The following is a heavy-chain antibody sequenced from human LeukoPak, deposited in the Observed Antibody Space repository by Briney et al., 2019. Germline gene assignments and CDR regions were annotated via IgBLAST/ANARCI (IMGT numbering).Heavy chain of an antibody. D-gene: IGHD6-19*01. CDR1: GYTFTSYA. J-gene: IGHJ4*02. CDR3: ARVPDSSGWYSLCY. Sequence: ASVKVSCKASGYTFTSYAISWVRQAPGQGLEWMGRIIPILGIANYAQKFQGRVTITADKSTSTAYMELSSLRSEDTAVYYCARVPDSSGWYSLCYWGQGTLVTVSS. V-gene: IGHV1-69*04. CDR2: IIPILGIA.